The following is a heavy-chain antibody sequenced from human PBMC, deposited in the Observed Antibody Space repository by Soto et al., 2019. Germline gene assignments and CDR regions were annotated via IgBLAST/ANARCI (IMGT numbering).Heavy chain of an antibody. CDR1: GYSFTSYW. V-gene: IGHV5-10-1*01. D-gene: IGHD6-19*01. CDR2: IDPSDSYT. CDR3: ARQSASVSSGWGWFDP. J-gene: IGHJ5*02. Sequence: EVQLVQSGAEVKKPGESLRISCKGSGYSFTSYWISWVRQMPGKGLEWMGRIDPSDSYTNYSPSFQGHVTISADKSISTACLQWSSLKASDTAMYYCARQSASVSSGWGWFDPWGQGTLVTVSS.